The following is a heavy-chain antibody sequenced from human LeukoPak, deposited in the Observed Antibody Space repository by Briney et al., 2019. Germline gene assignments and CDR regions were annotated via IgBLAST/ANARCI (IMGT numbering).Heavy chain of an antibody. CDR1: GGTFSSYA. CDR3: ARVLYGYDSGLYYFDY. D-gene: IGHD3-22*01. J-gene: IGHJ4*02. V-gene: IGHV1-69*13. CDR2: IIPIFGTA. Sequence: SVKVSCKASGGTFSSYAISWVRQAPGQGLEWTGGIIPIFGTANYAQKFQGRVTITADESTSTAYMELSSLRSEDTAVYYCARVLYGYDSGLYYFDYWGQGTLVTVSS.